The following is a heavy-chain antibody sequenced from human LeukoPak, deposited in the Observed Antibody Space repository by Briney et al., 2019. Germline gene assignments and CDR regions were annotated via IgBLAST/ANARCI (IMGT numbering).Heavy chain of an antibody. J-gene: IGHJ4*02. Sequence: SETLSLTCTVSGGSISSYYWSWIRQPPGKGLEWIGYIYYSGSTNYNPSLKSRVTISVETSKNQFSLKLSSVTAADTAVYYCATSSSGYYYFDYWGQGTLVTVSS. CDR2: IYYSGST. CDR3: ATSSSGYYYFDY. D-gene: IGHD3-22*01. CDR1: GGSISSYY. V-gene: IGHV4-59*01.